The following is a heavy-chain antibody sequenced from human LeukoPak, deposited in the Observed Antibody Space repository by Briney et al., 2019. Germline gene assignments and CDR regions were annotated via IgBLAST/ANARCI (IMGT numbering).Heavy chain of an antibody. V-gene: IGHV1-69*06. CDR3: ARPTYGGNSYDAFDI. Sequence: SVKVSCKASGGTFSSYTISWVRQAPGQGLEWMGGIIPIFGTANYAQKFQGRVTITADKSTSTAYMELSSLRSEDTAVYYCARPTYGGNSYDAFDIWGQGTMVTVSS. CDR2: IIPIFGTA. J-gene: IGHJ3*02. CDR1: GGTFSSYT. D-gene: IGHD4-23*01.